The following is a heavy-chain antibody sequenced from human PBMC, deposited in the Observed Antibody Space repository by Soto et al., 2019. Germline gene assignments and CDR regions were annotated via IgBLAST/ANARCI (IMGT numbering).Heavy chain of an antibody. CDR2: IYYSGST. CDR3: AGRPGLGGSSFGY. D-gene: IGHD3-10*01. J-gene: IGHJ4*02. Sequence: ETLGLQGPVAGGSISSYYWRWIRPPPGKGLDWIGYIYYSGSTNYNPSLKSRVTISVDSSKNQFSLKLSSVTAADTAVYHVAGRPGLGGSSFGYWGQRTRGTVSS. V-gene: IGHV4-59*01. CDR1: GGSISSYY.